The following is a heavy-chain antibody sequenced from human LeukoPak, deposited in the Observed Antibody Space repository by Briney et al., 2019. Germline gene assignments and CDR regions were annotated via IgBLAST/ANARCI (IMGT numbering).Heavy chain of an antibody. CDR2: ISSSSSYI. D-gene: IGHD5-18*01. J-gene: IGHJ4*02. CDR1: GFTFSSYA. V-gene: IGHV3-21*01. Sequence: GGSLRLSCAASGFTFSSYAMNWVRQAPGKGLEWVSSISSSSSYIYYADSVKGRFTISRDNAKNSLYLQMNSLRAEDTAVYYCARDRYSYGYKPYDYWGQGTLVTVSS. CDR3: ARDRYSYGYKPYDY.